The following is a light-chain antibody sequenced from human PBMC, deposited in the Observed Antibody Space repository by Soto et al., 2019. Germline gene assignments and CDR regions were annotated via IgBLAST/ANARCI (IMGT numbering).Light chain of an antibody. J-gene: IGLJ2*01. CDR2: DVS. Sequence: QSALTQPRSVSGSPGQSVTISCTGSRSDVGGYNYVSWYQQHPGKAPKLMIYDVSKRPSGVPGRFSGSKSGNTASLTISGLQAEDEADYYCCSYGGGYTPLLFGGGTKVTVL. CDR3: CSYGGGYTPLL. V-gene: IGLV2-11*01. CDR1: RSDVGGYNY.